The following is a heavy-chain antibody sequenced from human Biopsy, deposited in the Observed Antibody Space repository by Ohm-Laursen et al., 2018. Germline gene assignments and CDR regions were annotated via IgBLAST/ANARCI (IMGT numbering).Heavy chain of an antibody. CDR1: GDSISSYY. D-gene: IGHD3-22*01. J-gene: IGHJ2*01. V-gene: IGHV4-59*01. CDR2: VYYTGST. CDR3: ARDRGYYSDRTVPGYFDL. Sequence: TLSLTCLVSGDSISSYYWSWIRQPPGKGLEWIGYVYYTGSTDYNPSLQSRVTISVDTSKNHFSLRLRSVTPADTAIYYRARDRGYYSDRTVPGYFDLWGRGTLVTVSS.